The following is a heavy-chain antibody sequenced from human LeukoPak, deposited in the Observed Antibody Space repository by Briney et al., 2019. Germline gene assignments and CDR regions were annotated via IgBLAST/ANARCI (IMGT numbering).Heavy chain of an antibody. Sequence: ASVKVSCKASGYTFTSYGISWVRQAPGQGLEWMGWISAYHGNTNYAQKLQGRVTMTTDTSTSTAYMELRSLKSDDTAVYYCARVVDGDRGDAFDIWGQGTMVTVSS. CDR3: ARVVDGDRGDAFDI. CDR2: ISAYHGNT. J-gene: IGHJ3*02. CDR1: GYTFTSYG. D-gene: IGHD4-17*01. V-gene: IGHV1-18*01.